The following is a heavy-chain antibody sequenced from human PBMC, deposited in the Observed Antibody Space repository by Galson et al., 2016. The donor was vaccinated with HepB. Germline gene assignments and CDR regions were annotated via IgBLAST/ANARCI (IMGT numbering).Heavy chain of an antibody. CDR2: IWYDGSKK. CDR1: GFTFSSYG. V-gene: IGHV3-33*01. Sequence: SLRLSCAASGFTFSSYGMHWVRQAPGKGLEWVAVIWYDGSKKYYADSVKGRFTISRDNSKTTLYLQMNSLRGEDTAVYYCAGEYGGYYYYGMDGWGQGTTVTVAS. CDR3: AGEYGGYYYYGMDG. D-gene: IGHD4-17*01. J-gene: IGHJ6*02.